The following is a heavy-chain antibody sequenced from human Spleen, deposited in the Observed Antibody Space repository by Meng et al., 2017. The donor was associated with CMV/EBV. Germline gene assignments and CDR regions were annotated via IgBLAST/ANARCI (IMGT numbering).Heavy chain of an antibody. CDR2: ISYSGFT. V-gene: IGHV4-59*13. Sequence: SQTLSLTCGVSGGSISSYSWTWIRQPPGKALEWVGSISYSGFTNYNPSLKSRVTISVDTSKSQFSLNLSSVTAADTAVYYCSRDNLMITFGGVDKTHWFEPWGQGTLVTVSS. CDR1: GGSISSYS. D-gene: IGHD3-16*01. J-gene: IGHJ5*02. CDR3: SRDNLMITFGGVDKTHWFEP.